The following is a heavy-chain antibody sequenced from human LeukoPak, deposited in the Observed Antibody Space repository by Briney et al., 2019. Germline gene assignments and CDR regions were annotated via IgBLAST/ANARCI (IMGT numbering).Heavy chain of an antibody. CDR1: GYSISNGYH. CDR2: VSHSGST. V-gene: IGHV4-38-2*01. D-gene: IGHD3-22*01. J-gene: IGHJ5*02. CDR3: ARHGNYYDTSQSDP. Sequence: SETLSLTCAVSGYSISNGYHWGWIRQPPGKGLDWIGSVSHSGSTYYNSSLKSRVTMSIDTSKNHVSLKLSSVTATDTAVYYCARHGNYYDTSQSDPWGQGTLVTVSS.